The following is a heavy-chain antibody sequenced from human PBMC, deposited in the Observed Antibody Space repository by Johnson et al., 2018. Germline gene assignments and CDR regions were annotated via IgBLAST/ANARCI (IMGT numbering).Heavy chain of an antibody. CDR1: GFIFTTYS. CDR3: AKEFDYGDHLDY. CDR2: IGASGSAL. V-gene: IGHV3-48*01. D-gene: IGHD4-17*01. Sequence: QLQESGGGLVQPGGSLRLSCATSGFIFTTYSMNWVRQAPWKGLEWISYIGASGSALSYADSVRGRFTISRDNAENSLSLQMQSLRVEDTALYYCAKEFDYGDHLDYWGQGTLVTFSS. J-gene: IGHJ4*02.